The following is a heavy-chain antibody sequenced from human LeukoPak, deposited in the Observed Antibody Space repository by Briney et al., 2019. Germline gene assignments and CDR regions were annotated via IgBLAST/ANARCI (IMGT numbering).Heavy chain of an antibody. V-gene: IGHV1-8*02. J-gene: IGHJ5*02. Sequence: GSVKVSCKASGYTFTSYDINWVRQATGQGLEWMGWMNPNSGNTGYAQKFQGRVTMTRNTSISTAYMELSSLRSEDTAVYYCARGGSGWYGGYNWFDPWGQGTLVTVSS. CDR1: GYTFTSYD. CDR3: ARGGSGWYGGYNWFDP. D-gene: IGHD6-19*01. CDR2: MNPNSGNT.